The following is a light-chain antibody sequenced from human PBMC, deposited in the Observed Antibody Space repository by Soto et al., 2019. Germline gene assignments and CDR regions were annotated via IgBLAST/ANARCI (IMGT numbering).Light chain of an antibody. CDR3: QQYDSSPWP. Sequence: ESVLTQSPGTLSLSPGERATLSCRASQSVRSSFLAWYQLKPGQAPRLLIYGASSRATGIPDRFSGSGSGTDFTLTISRLEPEDFVVYYCQQYDSSPWPFGQGTKVEIK. CDR1: QSVRSSF. V-gene: IGKV3-20*01. CDR2: GAS. J-gene: IGKJ1*01.